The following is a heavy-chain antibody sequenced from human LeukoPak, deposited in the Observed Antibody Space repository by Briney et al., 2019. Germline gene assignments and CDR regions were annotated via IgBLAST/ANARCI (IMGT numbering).Heavy chain of an antibody. V-gene: IGHV3-48*04. J-gene: IGHJ4*02. D-gene: IGHD6-13*01. Sequence: GGSLRLSCAASGFTFSSYSMNWVRQAPGKGLEWVSYISSSSSTIYYADSVKGRFTISRDNAKNSLYLQMNSLTAEDTAVYYCATDGFLAAALIEYWGQGTLVTVSS. CDR1: GFTFSSYS. CDR3: ATDGFLAAALIEY. CDR2: ISSSSSTI.